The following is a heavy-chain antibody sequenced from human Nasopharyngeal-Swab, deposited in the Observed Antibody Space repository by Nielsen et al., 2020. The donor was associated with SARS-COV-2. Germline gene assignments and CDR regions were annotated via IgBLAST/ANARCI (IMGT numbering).Heavy chain of an antibody. Sequence: SLKISCATSGFTFDDYAMHWVRHAPGKGLEWVSGISWNSGSIGYADSVKGRFTISRDNAKNSLYLQMNSLRAEDTALYYCAKDPGYDSSGYYYDSWGQGTLVTVSS. CDR2: ISWNSGSI. CDR1: GFTFDDYA. V-gene: IGHV3-9*01. J-gene: IGHJ5*02. CDR3: AKDPGYDSSGYYYDS. D-gene: IGHD3-22*01.